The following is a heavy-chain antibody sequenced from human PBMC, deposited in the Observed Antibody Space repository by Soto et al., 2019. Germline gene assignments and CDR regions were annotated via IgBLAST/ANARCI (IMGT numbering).Heavy chain of an antibody. D-gene: IGHD3-10*01. J-gene: IGHJ4*02. CDR3: ARERYYYGSGSLDY. CDR1: GFTFSSYG. Sequence: QVQLVESGGGVVQPGRSLRLSCAASGFTFSSYGMHWVRQAPGKGLEWVAVIWYDGSNKYYADSVKGRFTISRDNSKNMLYLQMNSLRAEDTAVYYCARERYYYGSGSLDYWGQGTLVTVSS. CDR2: IWYDGSNK. V-gene: IGHV3-33*01.